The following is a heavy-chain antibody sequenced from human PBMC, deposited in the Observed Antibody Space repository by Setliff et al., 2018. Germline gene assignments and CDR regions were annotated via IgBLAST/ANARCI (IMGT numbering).Heavy chain of an antibody. Sequence: SVKVSCKASGGTLTTYAIHWVRQAPGQGLEWMGMIIPIFGSPHYAQRFQDRVIITADVSTRTAYMDLSSLRSEDTAIYYCARDSQLGFYYFDSWGRGTLVTVSS. CDR3: ARDSQLGFYYFDS. D-gene: IGHD1-1*01. V-gene: IGHV1-69*13. J-gene: IGHJ4*02. CDR2: IIPIFGSP. CDR1: GGTLTTYA.